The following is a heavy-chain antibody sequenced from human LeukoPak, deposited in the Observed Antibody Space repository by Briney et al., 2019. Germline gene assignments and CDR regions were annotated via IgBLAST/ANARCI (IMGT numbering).Heavy chain of an antibody. Sequence: GGSLRLSCAASGFTFSDYWRSWVRQAPGKGLEWVANINQEGSEKYYEDSMKGRFTISRDNAENSLYLQMNSLRVEDTAVYYCARDRVWTVLYWGQGTLVTVSS. V-gene: IGHV3-7*01. D-gene: IGHD6-13*01. CDR2: INQEGSEK. J-gene: IGHJ4*02. CDR1: GFTFSDYW. CDR3: ARDRVWTVLY.